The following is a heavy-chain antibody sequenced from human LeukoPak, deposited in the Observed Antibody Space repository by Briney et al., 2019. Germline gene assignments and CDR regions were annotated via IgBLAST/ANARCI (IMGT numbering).Heavy chain of an antibody. D-gene: IGHD3-16*01. J-gene: IGHJ4*02. V-gene: IGHV3-23*01. CDR1: GFTFSSYA. Sequence: PGGSLRLSCAASGFTFSSYAMSWVRQAPGKGLEWVSAISGSGGSTYYADSVKGRFTISRDNSKNTLYLQMNSLRAEDTAVYYCAKDEPSVITWVGFSDYWGAGTLVTVSS. CDR2: ISGSGGST. CDR3: AKDEPSVITWVGFSDY.